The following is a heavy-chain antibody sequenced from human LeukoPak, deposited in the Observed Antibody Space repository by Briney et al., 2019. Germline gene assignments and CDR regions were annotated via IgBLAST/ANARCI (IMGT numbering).Heavy chain of an antibody. CDR3: ARDPSYSSGRSGMDV. D-gene: IGHD6-19*01. CDR2: ISAYNGNT. CDR1: GYTFTSYG. Sequence: ASVKVSCKASGYTFTSYGISWVRQAPGQGLEWMGWISAYNGNTNYAQKLKGRVTMTTDTSTSTAYMELRSLRSDDTAVYYCARDPSYSSGRSGMDVWGQGTTVTVSS. J-gene: IGHJ6*02. V-gene: IGHV1-18*01.